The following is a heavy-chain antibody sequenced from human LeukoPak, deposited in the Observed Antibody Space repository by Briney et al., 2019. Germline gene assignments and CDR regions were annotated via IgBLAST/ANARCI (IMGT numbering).Heavy chain of an antibody. J-gene: IGHJ4*02. CDR3: ARSHCTSGVCLPYFDY. CDR2: INPNSGGT. D-gene: IGHD2-8*01. V-gene: IGHV1-2*06. Sequence: ASVKVSCKASGYTFTGYYMHWVRQAPGQGLEWMGRINPNSGGTNYAQKFQGRVTMTRDTSISTAYMELSRLRSDDTAVYYCARSHCTSGVCLPYFDYWGQGTLVTVSS. CDR1: GYTFTGYY.